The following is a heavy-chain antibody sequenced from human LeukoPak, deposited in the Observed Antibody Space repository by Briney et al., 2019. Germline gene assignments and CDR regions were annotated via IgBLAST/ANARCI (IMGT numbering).Heavy chain of an antibody. CDR3: ARHRGYSYGYQDY. CDR2: IYRSGSA. CDR1: SGSISSTGYY. V-gene: IGHV4-39*01. Sequence: SETLSLTCTVSSGSISSTGYYWGWIRQPPGKGLEWIGSIYRSGSAYYKPSLTSRVTLSVDTSKNQFSLKLSSVADYDTVVYYCARHRGYSYGYQDYWGQGTLVTVSS. D-gene: IGHD5-18*01. J-gene: IGHJ4*02.